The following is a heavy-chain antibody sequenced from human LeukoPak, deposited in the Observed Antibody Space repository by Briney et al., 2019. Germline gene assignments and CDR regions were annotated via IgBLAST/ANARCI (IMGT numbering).Heavy chain of an antibody. CDR3: AKDDSYGGNSNFDY. CDR2: ISWNSGSI. J-gene: IGHJ4*02. Sequence: SGGSLRLFCAASGFTFDDYAMHWVRQAPGKGLEWVSGISWNSGSIEYADSVKGRFTISRDDAKNSLYLQMNSLRAEDTALYYCAKDDSYGGNSNFDYWGQGTLVTVSS. V-gene: IGHV3-9*01. D-gene: IGHD4-23*01. CDR1: GFTFDDYA.